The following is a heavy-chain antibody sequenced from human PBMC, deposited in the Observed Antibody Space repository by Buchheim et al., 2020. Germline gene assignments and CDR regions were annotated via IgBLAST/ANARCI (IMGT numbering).Heavy chain of an antibody. CDR3: AYWRRDSGYVSAY. Sequence: EVQLVESGGGLVQPGGSLRLTCAASGFTFSRYWMNWVRQAPGKGLVWVSRIFSDGTSTSYADSVKGRFTISRANAKNTVYLQMNSLRAEDTAVYYCAYWRRDSGYVSAYGGQGTL. CDR1: GFTFSRYW. D-gene: IGHD3-22*01. V-gene: IGHV3-74*01. J-gene: IGHJ4*02. CDR2: IFSDGTST.